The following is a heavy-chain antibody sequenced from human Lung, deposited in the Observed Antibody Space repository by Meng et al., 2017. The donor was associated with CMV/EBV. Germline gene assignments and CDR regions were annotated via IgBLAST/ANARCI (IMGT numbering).Heavy chain of an antibody. CDR2: FYYRGNS. CDR3: ARGSYLAVEG. Sequence: VESREAGPGLVNPSETLSLTCTVSGGSINSYYWSWIRQPPGQGLEWLGYFYYRGNSNYNPSLKSRVTISVDTSKNLFSLNLTSVTAADAALYYCARGSYLAVEGWGLGTLVTVSS. D-gene: IGHD2-21*01. V-gene: IGHV4-59*01. J-gene: IGHJ4*02. CDR1: GGSINSYY.